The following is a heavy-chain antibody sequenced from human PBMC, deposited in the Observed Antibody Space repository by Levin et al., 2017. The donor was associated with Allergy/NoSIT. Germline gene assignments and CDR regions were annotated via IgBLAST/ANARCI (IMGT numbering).Heavy chain of an antibody. J-gene: IGHJ3*02. Sequence: GASVKVSCKASGYTFTSYDINWVRQATGQGLEWMGWMNPNSGNTGYAQKFQGRVTMTRNTSISTAYMELSSLRSEDTAVYYCARGGDGQQLPLMWAFDIWGQGTMVTVSS. CDR1: GYTFTSYD. CDR3: ARGGDGQQLPLMWAFDI. CDR2: MNPNSGNT. V-gene: IGHV1-8*01. D-gene: IGHD6-13*01.